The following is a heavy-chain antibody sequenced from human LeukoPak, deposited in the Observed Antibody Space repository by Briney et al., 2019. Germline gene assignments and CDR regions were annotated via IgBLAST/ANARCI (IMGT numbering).Heavy chain of an antibody. CDR2: INPNSGGT. V-gene: IGHV1-2*03. D-gene: IGHD6-13*01. CDR1: GYTFTGYY. J-gene: IGHJ6*03. Sequence: LGASVKVSCKASGYTFTGYYMHWVRQAPGQGLEWMGWINPNSGGTNYAQRFQGRVTMTRDTAISTAYMELSRLTSDDTAVFYCARRTAATINGFHNYYYMDVWGKGTTVTVSS. CDR3: ARRTAATINGFHNYYYMDV.